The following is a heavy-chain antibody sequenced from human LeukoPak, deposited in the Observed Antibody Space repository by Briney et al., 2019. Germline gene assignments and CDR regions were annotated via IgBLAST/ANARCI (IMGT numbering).Heavy chain of an antibody. V-gene: IGHV3-33*01. Sequence: AGGSLRLSCVVSGFTFSSYGMHWVRKAPGKGLEWVAVIWYDGSNKYYADSVKGRFTISRDNSKNTLYLQMNSLRAEDTAVYYCARDRYCSGGSCYSWGYYYGMDVWGQGTTVTVSS. CDR2: IWYDGSNK. CDR1: GFTFSSYG. CDR3: ARDRYCSGGSCYSWGYYYGMDV. J-gene: IGHJ6*02. D-gene: IGHD2-15*01.